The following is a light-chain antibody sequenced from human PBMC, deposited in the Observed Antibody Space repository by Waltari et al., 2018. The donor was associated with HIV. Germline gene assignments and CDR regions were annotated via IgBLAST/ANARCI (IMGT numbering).Light chain of an antibody. CDR3: QQYFSVPYT. Sequence: DAVVPQSQTPLAVSVGGPATLNASSGGSLLYRSDNKTFLAWYQQRPGQRPRLLIYWASIREFGVPDRITGSGSGTDFTLTISSLQPEDVATYYCQQYFSVPYTFGQGTKLEIK. CDR2: WAS. J-gene: IGKJ2*01. V-gene: IGKV4-1*01. CDR1: GSLLYRSDNKTF.